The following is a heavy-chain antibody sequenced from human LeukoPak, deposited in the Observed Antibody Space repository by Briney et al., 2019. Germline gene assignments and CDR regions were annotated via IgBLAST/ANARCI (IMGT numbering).Heavy chain of an antibody. Sequence: PGGSLRLSCAASGFTFSSYAMSWVRQAPGKGLEWVSAISGSGGSTYYADSVKGRFTISRDNSKNTLYLQMNSLRAEDTAVYYCLTIVETDLDAFDIWGQGTKVTVSS. V-gene: IGHV3-23*01. CDR3: LTIVETDLDAFDI. J-gene: IGHJ3*02. CDR2: ISGSGGST. D-gene: IGHD2-21*01. CDR1: GFTFSSYA.